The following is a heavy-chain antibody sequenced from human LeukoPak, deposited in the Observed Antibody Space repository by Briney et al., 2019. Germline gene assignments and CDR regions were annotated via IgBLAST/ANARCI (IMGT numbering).Heavy chain of an antibody. CDR2: IYTSGST. V-gene: IGHV4-61*02. Sequence: SETLSLTCTVSGGSISSGSYYWSWIRQPAGKGLEWIGRIYTSGSTNYNPSLKSRVTISVDTSKNQFSLKLSSVTAADTAVYYFARAIYDSSGYYLYFDYWGQGTLVTVSS. J-gene: IGHJ4*02. CDR1: GGSISSGSYY. D-gene: IGHD3-22*01. CDR3: ARAIYDSSGYYLYFDY.